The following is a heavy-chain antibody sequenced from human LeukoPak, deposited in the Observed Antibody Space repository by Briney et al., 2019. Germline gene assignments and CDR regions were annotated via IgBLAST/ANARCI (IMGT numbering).Heavy chain of an antibody. CDR3: ARDPYSGSYGNYYYYFMDV. Sequence: PGGSLRLSCAASGFTFSGSSIHWVRQAPGKGLEWVSSISSSSSYIYYADSVKGRFTISRDNAKNSLYLQMNSLRAEDTAVYYCARDPYSGSYGNYYYYFMDVWGKGTTVTISS. CDR2: ISSSSSYI. D-gene: IGHD1-26*01. V-gene: IGHV3-21*01. CDR1: GFTFSGSS. J-gene: IGHJ6*03.